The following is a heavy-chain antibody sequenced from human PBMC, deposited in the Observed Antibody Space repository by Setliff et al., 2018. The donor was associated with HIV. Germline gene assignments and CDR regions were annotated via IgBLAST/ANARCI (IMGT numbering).Heavy chain of an antibody. Sequence: GGSLSLSCTGSGFNFENYAMNWVRQAPGKALEWIAFIRSNTYGGTTEYAASVKGRFTISRDDSISIAYLQMDSLKAGDTAVYYCTANYEHYWGQGTLVTVSS. D-gene: IGHD4-4*01. CDR1: GFNFENYA. V-gene: IGHV3-49*04. J-gene: IGHJ4*02. CDR2: IRSNTYGGTT. CDR3: TANYEHY.